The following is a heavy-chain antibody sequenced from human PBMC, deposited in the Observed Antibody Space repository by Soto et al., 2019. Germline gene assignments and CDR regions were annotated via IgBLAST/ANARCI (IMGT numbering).Heavy chain of an antibody. CDR3: ARGRGVIRGNWFDP. CDR1: GGSFSGYY. Sequence: PSETLSLTCAVYGGSFSGYYWSWIRQPPGKGLEWIGEINHSGSTNYNPSLKSRVTISVDTSKNQFSLKLSSVTAADTAVYYCARGRGVIRGNWFDPWGQGNLVNVS. CDR2: INHSGST. V-gene: IGHV4-34*01. D-gene: IGHD3-10*01. J-gene: IGHJ5*02.